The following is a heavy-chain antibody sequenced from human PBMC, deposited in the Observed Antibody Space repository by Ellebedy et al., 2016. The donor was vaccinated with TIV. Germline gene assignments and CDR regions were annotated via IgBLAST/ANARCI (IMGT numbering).Heavy chain of an antibody. J-gene: IGHJ6*03. D-gene: IGHD2-2*01. CDR3: ARGVVWTYYYYMDV. CDR2: ISYDGSNK. V-gene: IGHV3-30-3*01. CDR1: GFTFSSYA. Sequence: GESLKISXAASGFTFSSYAMHWVRQAPGKGLEWVAVISYDGSNKYYADSVKGRFTISRDNSKNTLYLQMNSLRAEDTAVYYCARGVVWTYYYYMDVWGKGTTVTVSS.